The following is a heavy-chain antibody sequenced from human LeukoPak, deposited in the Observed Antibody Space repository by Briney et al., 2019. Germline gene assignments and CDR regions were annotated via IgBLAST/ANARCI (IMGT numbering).Heavy chain of an antibody. D-gene: IGHD3-22*01. CDR1: GYTFTDYY. V-gene: IGHV1-46*01. J-gene: IGHJ4*02. CDR3: ARDLYYYDSSGYYSSVPVPDY. Sequence: ASVKVSCKASGYTFTDYYMHWVRQAPGQGLEWMGIINPSGGSTSYAQKFQGRVTMTRDMSTSTVYMELGSLRSEDTAVYYCARDLYYYDSSGYYSSVPVPDYWGQGTPVTVSS. CDR2: INPSGGST.